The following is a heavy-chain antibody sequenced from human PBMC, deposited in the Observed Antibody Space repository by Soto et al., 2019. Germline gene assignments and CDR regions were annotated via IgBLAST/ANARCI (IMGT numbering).Heavy chain of an antibody. Sequence: QVQLQQWGARLVKPSETLSLTCAVYGGSLSDYYWSWIRQPPGKGLEWIGEVNHSGSTTYNPSLKNRVTISVDTSKNHFSLNLDSVTAADTAMYFCAREEPATRHFDSWGQGTLVNVSS. J-gene: IGHJ4*02. CDR2: VNHSGST. D-gene: IGHD1-1*01. V-gene: IGHV4-34*02. CDR3: AREEPATRHFDS. CDR1: GGSLSDYY.